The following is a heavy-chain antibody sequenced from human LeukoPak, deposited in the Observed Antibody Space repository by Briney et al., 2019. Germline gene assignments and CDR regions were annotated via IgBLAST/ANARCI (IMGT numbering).Heavy chain of an antibody. CDR3: ARKTYCSGGRCYGENWFDP. J-gene: IGHJ5*02. V-gene: IGHV4-59*08. CDR2: IFYTGNV. CDR1: GGSISGYH. D-gene: IGHD2-15*01. Sequence: SETLSLTCTVTGGSISGYHWNWIRQSPGKGLEWIGNIFYTGNVDYNPSLQSRVTISVDTSKNEISLILSSATAADTAVYYCARKTYCSGGRCYGENWFDPWGQGTLVTVSS.